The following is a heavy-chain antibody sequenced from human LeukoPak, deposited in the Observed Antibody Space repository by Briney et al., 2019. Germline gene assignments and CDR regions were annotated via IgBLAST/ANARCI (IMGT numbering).Heavy chain of an antibody. Sequence: GGSLRLSCAASGFNFEDYAMHWVRHAPGKGLEWVSGISWNSGSIGYGDSVKGRFTISRDNAKKSLYLEMNSLRPEDTALYYCAKGIDGYNSPGGWGQGTLVTVSS. J-gene: IGHJ4*02. CDR1: GFNFEDYA. D-gene: IGHD5-24*01. CDR3: AKGIDGYNSPGG. CDR2: ISWNSGSI. V-gene: IGHV3-9*01.